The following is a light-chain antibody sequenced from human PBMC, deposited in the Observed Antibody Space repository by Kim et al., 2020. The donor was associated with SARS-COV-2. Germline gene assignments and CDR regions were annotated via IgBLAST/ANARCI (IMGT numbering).Light chain of an antibody. Sequence: EIVMTQSPATLSVSPGERVTLSCRASQSVDSNLAWYQQKPGQAPRLLNYGASTRATDIPARFSGSGSGTEFTLIISSLQSEDFAVYYCQQYSHWPPYTFGQGTKLEIK. CDR2: GAS. CDR1: QSVDSN. CDR3: QQYSHWPPYT. J-gene: IGKJ2*01. V-gene: IGKV3-15*01.